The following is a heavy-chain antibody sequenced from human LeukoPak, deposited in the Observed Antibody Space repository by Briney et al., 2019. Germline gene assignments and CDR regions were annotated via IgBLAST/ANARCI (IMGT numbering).Heavy chain of an antibody. V-gene: IGHV1-2*02. CDR1: GYTFTTYG. D-gene: IGHD4-11*01. CDR3: ARGLYSKSWFDP. CDR2: INPNSGGT. Sequence: GASVKVSCKASGYTFTTYGINWVRQAPGQGLEWMGWINPNSGGTNYAQKFQGRVTMTRDTSISTAYMELSRLRSDDTAVYYCARGLYSKSWFDPWGQGTLVTVSS. J-gene: IGHJ5*02.